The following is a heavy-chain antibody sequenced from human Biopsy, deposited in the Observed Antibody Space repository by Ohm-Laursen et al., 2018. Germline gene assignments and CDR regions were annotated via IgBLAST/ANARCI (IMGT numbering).Heavy chain of an antibody. CDR1: GGSISSDY. J-gene: IGHJ6*02. D-gene: IGHD2/OR15-2a*01. Sequence: SDTLSLTWAVSGGSISSDYWSWIRQTPGKGLEWIGYIYYSGSTNYNPSLKSRVTISVDTSKNQFSLRPNSVTAADTAVYYCARATNSTGWPYYYFYGMDVWGQGTTVTVSS. CDR2: IYYSGST. CDR3: ARATNSTGWPYYYFYGMDV. V-gene: IGHV4-59*07.